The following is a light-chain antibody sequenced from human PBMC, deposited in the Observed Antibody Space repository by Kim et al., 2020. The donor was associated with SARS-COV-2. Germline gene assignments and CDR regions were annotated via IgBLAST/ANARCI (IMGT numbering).Light chain of an antibody. J-gene: IGLJ2*01. CDR1: GSDIGGYYF. Sequence: QSVTISCPGTGSDIGGYYFVSWYQQHPGKAPKLIISEVSKRPSGVPDRFSGSKSGNTASLTVSGLRAEDEADYYCSAYAGSNNFLLFGGGTQLTVL. CDR3: SAYAGSNNFLL. V-gene: IGLV2-8*01. CDR2: EVS.